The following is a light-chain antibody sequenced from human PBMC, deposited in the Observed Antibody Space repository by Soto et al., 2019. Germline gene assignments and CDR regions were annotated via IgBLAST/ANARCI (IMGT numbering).Light chain of an antibody. J-gene: IGLJ1*01. V-gene: IGLV2-14*01. CDR3: SSFRSSSTLPYV. CDR2: DVS. Sequence: QSALTQPASVSGSPGQSITISCTGTSSDVGGYDYVSWYQQCPGKAPKLIIYDVSYRPSGVSNRFSGSKSGNTASLTISGLRAEDEADYYCSSFRSSSTLPYVFGTGTKVTVL. CDR1: SSDVGGYDY.